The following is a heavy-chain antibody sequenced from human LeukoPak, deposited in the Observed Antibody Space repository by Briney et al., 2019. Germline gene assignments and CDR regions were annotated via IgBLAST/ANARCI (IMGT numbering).Heavy chain of an antibody. D-gene: IGHD6-6*01. J-gene: IGHJ6*03. CDR3: ARVIRGRAARLKNYYYYYMDV. V-gene: IGHV4-61*02. Sequence: SETLSLTCAVSGGSISSNSYYWNWIRQPAGKGLEWIGRIYTSGSTNYNPSLKSRVTISVDTSKNQFSLKLSSVTAADTAVYYCARVIRGRAARLKNYYYYYMDVWGKGTTVTVSS. CDR2: IYTSGST. CDR1: GGSISSNSYY.